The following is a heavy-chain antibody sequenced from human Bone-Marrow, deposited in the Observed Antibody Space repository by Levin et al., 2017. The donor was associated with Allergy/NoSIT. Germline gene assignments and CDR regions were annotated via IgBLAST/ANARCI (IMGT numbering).Heavy chain of an antibody. D-gene: IGHD2-15*01. CDR3: ARESGYCTGGSCYGGWFDP. Sequence: SQTLSLTCAIYGGSFSDYYWSWIRQPPGKGLEWIGEIYHTGSTYYNPSLKSRVTISADTSKNQFSLKLSSVTAADTAVYYCARESGYCTGGSCYGGWFDPWGQGTLVTVSS. CDR1: GGSFSDYY. V-gene: IGHV4-34*01. J-gene: IGHJ5*02. CDR2: IYHTGST.